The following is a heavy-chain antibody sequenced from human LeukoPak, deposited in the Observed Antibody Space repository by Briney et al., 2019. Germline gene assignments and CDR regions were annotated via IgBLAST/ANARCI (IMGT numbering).Heavy chain of an antibody. J-gene: IGHJ4*02. CDR1: GFTFSSYW. D-gene: IGHD3-22*01. CDR3: AREIYYYDSSGYYSGY. CDR2: IKQDGSEK. V-gene: IGHV3-7*01. Sequence: GGSLRLSCAASGFTFSSYWMSWVRQAPGKGLEWVANIKQDGSEKFYVDSVKGRFTISRDNAKNSLYLQMNSLRAEDTSVYYCAREIYYYDSSGYYSGYWGQGTLVTVSS.